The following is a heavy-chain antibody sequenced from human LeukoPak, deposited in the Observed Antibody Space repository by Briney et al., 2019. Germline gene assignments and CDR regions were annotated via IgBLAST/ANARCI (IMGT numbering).Heavy chain of an antibody. D-gene: IGHD3-16*01. CDR1: GFSFSTYG. Sequence: GKSLRLSCAASGFSFSTYGVHWVRQAPGKGLEGVAVMWYDGSKDYYADSVKGRFTISRVTSKNTVYLQMNNLRAEDTAVYYCAKDRETYEYTFDYWGQGTLVTVSS. J-gene: IGHJ4*02. CDR2: MWYDGSKD. CDR3: AKDRETYEYTFDY. V-gene: IGHV3-33*06.